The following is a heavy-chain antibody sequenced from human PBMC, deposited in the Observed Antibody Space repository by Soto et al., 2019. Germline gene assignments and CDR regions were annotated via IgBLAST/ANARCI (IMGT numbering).Heavy chain of an antibody. J-gene: IGHJ6*02. CDR1: GASISGGGYY. CDR2: IYYSGST. V-gene: IGHV4-31*03. CDR3: ARDGYYYGMDV. Sequence: QVQLQESGPGLVNPSQPLSLPCTVSGASISGGGYYWGWIRQHPGKGLEWIGYIYYSGSTYYNPSLKSRVTISVDTSKNQFSLKLSSVTAADTAVYYCARDGYYYGMDVWGQGTTVTVSS.